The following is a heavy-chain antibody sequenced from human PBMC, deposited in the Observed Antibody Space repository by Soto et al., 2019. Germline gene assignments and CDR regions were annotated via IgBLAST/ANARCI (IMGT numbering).Heavy chain of an antibody. CDR3: TRHLADY. Sequence: EVQLVESGGGLVQPGGSLKLSCAASGFTFSGSAMHWVRQASGKGLEWVGRIRSKPNNYATSYTASVEGRFTISRDDSKNTAYLQMSSLKTEDTAMYYCTRHLADYWGQGTLVTVSS. CDR1: GFTFSGSA. D-gene: IGHD3-16*01. V-gene: IGHV3-73*01. J-gene: IGHJ4*02. CDR2: IRSKPNNYAT.